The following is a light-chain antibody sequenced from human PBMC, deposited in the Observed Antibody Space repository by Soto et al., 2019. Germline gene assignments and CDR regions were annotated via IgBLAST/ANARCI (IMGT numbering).Light chain of an antibody. Sequence: ELVLTHCAGTLCLSQGEIATVSCGGSQSVSRSYLAWYQQKPGQAPRLLIYGESTRATGIPDRFSGSGSGKDFTITISRLETEDLEAYYCQQYGSSPKTCGKGTKGDIK. CDR2: GES. V-gene: IGKV3-20*01. CDR1: QSVSRSY. J-gene: IGKJ1*01. CDR3: QQYGSSPKT.